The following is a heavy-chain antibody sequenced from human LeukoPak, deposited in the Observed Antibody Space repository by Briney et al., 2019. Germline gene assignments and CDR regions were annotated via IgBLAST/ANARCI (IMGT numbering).Heavy chain of an antibody. Sequence: SETLSLTCTVSGGSISSGGYYWSWIRQHPGKGLEWIGYIYYSGSTYYNPSLKSRVTISVDTSKNQFSLKLSSVTAADTAVYYCARVAGVKIVPASWGQGTLVTASP. CDR3: ARVAGVKIVPAS. D-gene: IGHD2-2*01. V-gene: IGHV4-31*03. CDR2: IYYSGST. CDR1: GGSISSGGYY. J-gene: IGHJ5*02.